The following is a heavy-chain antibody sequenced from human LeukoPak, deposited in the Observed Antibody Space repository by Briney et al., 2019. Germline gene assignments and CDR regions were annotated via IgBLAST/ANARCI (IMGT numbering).Heavy chain of an antibody. CDR3: ARDLSSNWNNLAY. D-gene: IGHD1/OR15-1a*01. CDR2: INWSGDNT. Sequence: PGGSLRLSCEDPGFTFADYGLSWVRQAPGKGLEWVAGINWSGDNTFYADSVKGRFTISRDNTKKTLYLQMNNLRGEDTATYYCARDLSSNWNNLAYWGQGTLVTVSS. CDR1: GFTFADYG. J-gene: IGHJ4*02. V-gene: IGHV3-20*04.